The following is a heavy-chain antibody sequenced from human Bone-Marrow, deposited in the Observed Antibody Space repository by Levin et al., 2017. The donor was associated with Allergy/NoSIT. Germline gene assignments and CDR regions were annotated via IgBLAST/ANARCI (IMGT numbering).Heavy chain of an antibody. CDR2: ITGGRWGGDT. J-gene: IGHJ3*02. D-gene: IGHD3-10*01. Sequence: SDLAVTWVRQAPGKGLECVSVITGGRWGGDTYYADSVKGRFTISRDNSQNTAYLQMDSLRAEDTAIYYCAKEIRGSWHAFDIWGQGTMVTVSS. CDR1: SDLA. CDR3: AKEIRGSWHAFDI. V-gene: IGHV3-23*01.